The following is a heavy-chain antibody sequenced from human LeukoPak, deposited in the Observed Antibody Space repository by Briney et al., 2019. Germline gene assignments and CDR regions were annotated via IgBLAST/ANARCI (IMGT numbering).Heavy chain of an antibody. V-gene: IGHV3-23*01. J-gene: IGHJ3*02. CDR2: ISGSGGST. Sequence: GGSLRLSCAASGFTFSSCAMSWVRQAPGKGLEWVSAISGSGGSTYYADSVKGRFTISRDNSKNTLYLQMNSLRAEDTAVYYCANDIAVAGAFDIWGQGTMVTVSS. D-gene: IGHD6-19*01. CDR3: ANDIAVAGAFDI. CDR1: GFTFSSCA.